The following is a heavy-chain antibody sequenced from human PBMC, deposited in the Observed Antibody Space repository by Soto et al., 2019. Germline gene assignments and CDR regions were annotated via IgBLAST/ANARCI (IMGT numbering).Heavy chain of an antibody. Sequence: LSLTCTVSGGSISSYYWSWIRQPPGKGLEWIGYIYYSGSTNYNPSLKSRVTISVDTSKNQFSLKLSSVTAADTAVYYCARDRSSGWPDYWGQGTLVTVSS. CDR2: IYYSGST. V-gene: IGHV4-59*01. J-gene: IGHJ4*02. CDR3: ARDRSSGWPDY. D-gene: IGHD6-19*01. CDR1: GGSISSYY.